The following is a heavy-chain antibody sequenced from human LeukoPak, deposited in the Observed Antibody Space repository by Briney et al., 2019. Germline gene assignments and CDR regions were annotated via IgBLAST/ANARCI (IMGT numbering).Heavy chain of an antibody. CDR1: GYTFTGYY. V-gene: IGHV1-2*06. J-gene: IGHJ4*02. CDR2: TNPNSGGT. Sequence: ASVKVSCKASGYTFTGYYMRWVRQAPGQGLEWMGRTNPNSGGTNYAQKFQGRVTMTRDTSISTAYMELSRLRSDDTAVYYCARGQYYYDSSGSDYWGQGTLVTVSS. CDR3: ARGQYYYDSSGSDY. D-gene: IGHD3-22*01.